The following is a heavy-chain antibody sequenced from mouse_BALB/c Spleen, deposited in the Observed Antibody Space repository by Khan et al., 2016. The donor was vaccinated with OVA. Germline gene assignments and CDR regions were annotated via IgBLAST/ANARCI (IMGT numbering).Heavy chain of an antibody. D-gene: IGHD4-1*02. Sequence: EVKLEESGGGLVQPGGSMKLSCVASGFTFSSDWMSWVRQSPEKGLEWVADIRLKSDNYATHYAESVKGKFTISRDDSKSRLYLQMTSLRAEDTGIYYCTQRGRSYWGQGTLVTVSA. J-gene: IGHJ3*01. CDR1: GFTFSSDW. V-gene: IGHV6-6*02. CDR3: TQRGRSY. CDR2: IRLKSDNYAT.